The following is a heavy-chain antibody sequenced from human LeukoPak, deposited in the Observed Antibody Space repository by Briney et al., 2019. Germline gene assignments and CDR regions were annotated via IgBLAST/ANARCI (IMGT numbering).Heavy chain of an antibody. V-gene: IGHV3-30*04. J-gene: IGHJ6*02. CDR1: GFTFNNYL. CDR3: GRGPKAGGPHHDMDV. CDR2: ISSDGGKK. Sequence: GGSLRLSCEASGFTFNNYLIHWVRQAPGKGLEWVALISSDGGKKYYADSVKGRFTISRDNSKDTLFLQMNSLKADDTAVYYCGRGPKAGGPHHDMDVWGRGTTVTVSS. D-gene: IGHD2-15*01.